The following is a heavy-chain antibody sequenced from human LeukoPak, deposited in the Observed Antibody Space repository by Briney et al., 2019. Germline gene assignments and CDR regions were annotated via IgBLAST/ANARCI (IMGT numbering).Heavy chain of an antibody. CDR2: INPSGGST. CDR3: ARRGSGSYYDFDY. CDR1: GYTFTSYY. Sequence: ASLKVSCKASGYTFTSYYMHCVPQAPAQGLEWMGIINPSGGSTSYAQKVQGRVTMTRDTYTRTVYMELGSLRSEDTAVYYCARRGSGSYYDFDYWGQGTLVTVSS. V-gene: IGHV1-46*01. D-gene: IGHD3-10*01. J-gene: IGHJ4*02.